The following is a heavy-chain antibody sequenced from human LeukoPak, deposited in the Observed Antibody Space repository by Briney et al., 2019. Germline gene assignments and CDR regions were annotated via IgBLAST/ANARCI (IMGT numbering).Heavy chain of an antibody. CDR1: GFTFSNYA. V-gene: IGHV3-30*18. J-gene: IGHJ4*02. CDR2: ISYDGSNK. CDR3: AKASGYPPDY. Sequence: GGSLRLSCAASGFTFSNYAMTWVRQAPGKGLEWVAVISYDGSNKYYADSVKGRFTISRDNSKNTLYLQMNSLRAEDTAVYYCAKASGYPPDYWGQGTLVTVSS. D-gene: IGHD3-22*01.